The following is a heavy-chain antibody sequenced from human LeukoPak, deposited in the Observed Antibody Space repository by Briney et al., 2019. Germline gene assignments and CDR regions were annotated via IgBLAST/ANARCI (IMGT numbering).Heavy chain of an antibody. CDR2: ISSSGSTM. CDR1: GFTFSGSA. J-gene: IGHJ4*02. V-gene: IGHV3-48*04. D-gene: IGHD5-12*01. CDR3: ARDPGSGYEEHFDY. Sequence: GGSLRLSCAASGFTFSGSAMHWVRQASGKGLEWVSYISSSGSTMYYTDSVKGRFTISRDNAKDSLYLQMNSLRAEDTAVYYCARDPGSGYEEHFDYWGQGTLVTVSS.